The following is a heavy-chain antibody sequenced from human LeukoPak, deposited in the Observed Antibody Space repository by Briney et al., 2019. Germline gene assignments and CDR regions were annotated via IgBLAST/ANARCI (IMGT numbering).Heavy chain of an antibody. CDR1: GFTFSTYW. CDR2: INPDGSRT. J-gene: IGHJ4*02. CDR3: ARDLRGYRDY. V-gene: IGHV3-74*01. D-gene: IGHD3-22*01. Sequence: PGGSLRLSCAASGFTFSTYWVHWVRQAPGKGLVWVSRINPDGSRTDYADSVKGRFSISRDNAKNTLYPQMNSLRAEDTAVYFCARDLRGYRDYWGQGTLVTVSS.